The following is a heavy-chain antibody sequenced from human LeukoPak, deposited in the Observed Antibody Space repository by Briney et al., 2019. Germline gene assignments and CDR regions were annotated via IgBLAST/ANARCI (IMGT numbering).Heavy chain of an antibody. CDR1: ADSISSSKW. Sequence: PSGTLSLTCAVSADSISSSKWWSWIRQPPGKGLEWIGYIYYSGSTNYNPSLKSRVTISVDTSKNQFSLKLSSVTAADTAVYYCARGGGRWNYFDYWGQGTLVTVSS. V-gene: IGHV4-61*01. CDR3: ARGGGRWNYFDY. J-gene: IGHJ4*02. D-gene: IGHD3-16*01. CDR2: IYYSGST.